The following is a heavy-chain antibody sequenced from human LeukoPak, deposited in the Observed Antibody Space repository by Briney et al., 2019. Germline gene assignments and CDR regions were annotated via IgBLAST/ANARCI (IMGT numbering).Heavy chain of an antibody. Sequence: SEPLSLTCTVSGGSISSYYWSWIRQPPGRGLEWIGYIYYSGSTNYNPSLKSRVTISVDTSKNQFSLKLSSVTAADTAVYYCASSDIRTTAYYFDYWGEGTLVTVSS. J-gene: IGHJ4*02. CDR1: GGSISSYY. CDR2: IYYSGST. V-gene: IGHV4-59*01. D-gene: IGHD1-7*01. CDR3: ASSDIRTTAYYFDY.